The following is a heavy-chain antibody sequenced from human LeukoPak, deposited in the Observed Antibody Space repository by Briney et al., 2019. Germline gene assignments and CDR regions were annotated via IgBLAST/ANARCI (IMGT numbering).Heavy chain of an antibody. CDR3: ATEQEGRRAAFDY. CDR2: IWYDGNEK. CDR1: GFTFRPYG. Sequence: GTSLRLSCAESGFTFRPYGMHWVRQAPGKGLEWVAFIWYDGNEKYYADSAKGRFTISRDNSKNTLYLQMNSLRAEDTAIYYCATEQEGRRAAFDYWGQGTLVTVSS. V-gene: IGHV3-30*02. D-gene: IGHD1/OR15-1a*01. J-gene: IGHJ4*02.